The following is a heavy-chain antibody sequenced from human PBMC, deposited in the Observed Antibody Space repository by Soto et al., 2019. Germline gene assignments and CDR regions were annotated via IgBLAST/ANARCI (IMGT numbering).Heavy chain of an antibody. J-gene: IGHJ5*02. CDR2: INHSGST. Sequence: QVQLQQWGAGLLKPSETLSLTCAVYGGSFSGYYWSWIRQPPGKGLEWIGEINHSGSTNYNPSLKSRVTISVDTSKNQFSLKLSSVTAADTAVYYCARAVSLAYYYDSSGGRFDPWGQGTLVTVSS. V-gene: IGHV4-34*01. CDR1: GGSFSGYY. CDR3: ARAVSLAYYYDSSGGRFDP. D-gene: IGHD3-22*01.